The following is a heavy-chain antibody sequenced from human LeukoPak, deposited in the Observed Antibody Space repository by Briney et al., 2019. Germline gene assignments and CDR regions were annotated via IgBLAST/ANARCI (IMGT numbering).Heavy chain of an antibody. CDR2: INPNSGGT. D-gene: IGHD2-15*01. J-gene: IGHJ6*02. CDR3: ARVGGVDYYYYYGMDV. V-gene: IGHV1-2*02. CDR1: GYTFTGYY. Sequence: ASVKVSCKASGYTFTGYYMHWVRQAPGQGLEWMGWINPNSGGTNYAQKFQGRVTMTRDTSISIAYMELSRLRSDDTAVYYCARVGGVDYYYYYGMDVWGQGTTVTVSS.